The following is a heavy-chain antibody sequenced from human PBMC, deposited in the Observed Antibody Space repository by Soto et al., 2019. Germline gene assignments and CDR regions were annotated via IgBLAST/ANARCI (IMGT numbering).Heavy chain of an antibody. CDR2: IYYSGST. D-gene: IGHD2-15*01. J-gene: IGHJ5*02. V-gene: IGHV4-39*01. Sequence: SETLSLTCTVSGGSISSSSYYWGWIRQPPGKGLEWIGSIYYSGSTYYNPSLKSRVTISVDTSKNQFSLKLSSVTAADTAVYYCARQVVAYCSGGSCYSPNSHWFDPWGQGTLVTVDS. CDR3: ARQVVAYCSGGSCYSPNSHWFDP. CDR1: GGSISSSSYY.